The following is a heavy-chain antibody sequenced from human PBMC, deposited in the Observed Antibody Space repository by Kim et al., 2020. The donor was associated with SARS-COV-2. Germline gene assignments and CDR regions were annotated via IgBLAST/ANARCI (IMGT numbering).Heavy chain of an antibody. CDR3: ARDSPGIAAPFDY. CDR2: IYYSGST. CDR1: GGSISSSSYY. Sequence: SETLSLTCTVSGGSISSSSYYWGWIRQPPGKGLEWIGSIYYSGSTYYNPSLKSRVTISVDTSKNQFSLKLSSVTAADTAVYYCARDSPGIAAPFDYWGQG. V-gene: IGHV4-39*07. D-gene: IGHD6-13*01. J-gene: IGHJ4*02.